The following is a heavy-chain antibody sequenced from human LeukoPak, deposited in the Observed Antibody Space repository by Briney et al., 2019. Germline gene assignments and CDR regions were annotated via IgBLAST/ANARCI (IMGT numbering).Heavy chain of an antibody. CDR3: ARGEYFDWLFLFDT. D-gene: IGHD3-9*01. Sequence: SETLSLTCTVCGGFISSYYWSWIRQPPGKGLEWIGYIYYSGSTNYNPSPKSRVTISVYTSKNQFSLKLSSVTAADTAVYYCARGEYFDWLFLFDTWGQGTLVTVSS. J-gene: IGHJ5*02. CDR1: GGFISSYY. CDR2: IYYSGST. V-gene: IGHV4-59*08.